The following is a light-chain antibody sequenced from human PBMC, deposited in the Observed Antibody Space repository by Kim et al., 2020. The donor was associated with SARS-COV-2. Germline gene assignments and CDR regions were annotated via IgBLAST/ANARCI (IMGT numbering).Light chain of an antibody. V-gene: IGKV4-1*01. J-gene: IGKJ2*01. CDR3: QQYYNRPHT. CDR1: QSVLYSSTNKNY. Sequence: DIVMTQSPDSLAVSLGERAIINCKSSQSVLYSSTNKNYLAWYQQKQGQPPKLLIHWASTRESGVPDRFSGSGSGTDFTLTISSLQAEDVAVYYCQQYYNRPHTFGQGTKLEI. CDR2: WAS.